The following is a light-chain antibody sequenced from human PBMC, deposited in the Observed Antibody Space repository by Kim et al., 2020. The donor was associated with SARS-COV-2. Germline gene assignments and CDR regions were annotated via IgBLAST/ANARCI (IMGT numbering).Light chain of an antibody. CDR1: RGSIDDNY. V-gene: IGLV6-57*03. CDR2: EDD. J-gene: IGLJ2*01. CDR3: QSYNSSNVV. Sequence: GKTVTISCTRSRGSIDDNYVQWYQQRPGGAPTTVIYEDDQRPSGVPDRFSGSIDSSSNSASLTISGLKTEDEADYYCQSYNSSNVVFGGGTQLTVL.